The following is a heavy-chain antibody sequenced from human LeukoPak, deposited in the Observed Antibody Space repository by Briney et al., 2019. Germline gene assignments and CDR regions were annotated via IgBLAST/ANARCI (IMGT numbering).Heavy chain of an antibody. CDR1: GYTFTSYY. D-gene: IGHD6-19*01. V-gene: IGHV1-46*01. CDR2: INPTGGST. J-gene: IGHJ4*02. Sequence: ASVKVSCKASGYTFTSYYMHWVRQAPGQGLEWMGIINPTGGSTSYAQKFQGRVTVTRDMSTRTVFMELSGLRSEDTAVYYCARDIHGGYSSGWYSDYWGQGTLVTVSS. CDR3: ARDIHGGYSSGWYSDY.